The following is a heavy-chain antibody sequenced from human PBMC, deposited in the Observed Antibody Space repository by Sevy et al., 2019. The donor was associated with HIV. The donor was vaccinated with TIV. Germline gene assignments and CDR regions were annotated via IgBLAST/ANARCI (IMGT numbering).Heavy chain of an antibody. J-gene: IGHJ4*02. V-gene: IGHV3-9*01. CDR1: GFTFDDYA. CDR3: AKAGKVTRQYYFDY. CDR2: ISWNSGSI. D-gene: IGHD2-21*02. Sequence: SLRLSCAASGFTFDDYAMHWVRQAPGKGLEWVSGISWNSGSIGYADSVKGRFTISRDNAKNSLYLQMNSLRAEDTALYYCAKAGKVTRQYYFDYWGQGTLVIVSS.